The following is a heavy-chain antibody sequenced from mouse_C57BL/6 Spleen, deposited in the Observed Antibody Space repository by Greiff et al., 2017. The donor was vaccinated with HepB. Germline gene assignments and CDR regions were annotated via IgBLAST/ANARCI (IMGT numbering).Heavy chain of an antibody. V-gene: IGHV3-6*01. Sequence: VQLQQSGPGLVKPSQSLSLTCSVTGYSITSGYYWNWIRQFPGNKLEWMGYISYDGSNNYNPSLKNRISITRDTSKNQFFLKLNSVTTEDTATYYCARTGGWYFDVWGTGTTVTVSS. CDR2: ISYDGSN. J-gene: IGHJ1*03. CDR1: GYSITSGYY. CDR3: ARTGGWYFDV. D-gene: IGHD1-1*02.